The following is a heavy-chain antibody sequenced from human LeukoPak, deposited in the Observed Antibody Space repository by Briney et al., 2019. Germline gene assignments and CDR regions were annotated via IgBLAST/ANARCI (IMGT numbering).Heavy chain of an antibody. CDR2: ISSSGSII. CDR3: AKTGYCSSTSCSAGFDP. J-gene: IGHJ5*02. D-gene: IGHD2-2*01. Sequence: PGGSLRLSCAASGFTFSTYEMNWVRQAPGKGLEWVSYISSSGSIIHYADSVKGRFTISRDNSKNTLYLQMNSLRAEDTAVYYCAKTGYCSSTSCSAGFDPWGQGTLVTVSS. CDR1: GFTFSTYE. V-gene: IGHV3-48*03.